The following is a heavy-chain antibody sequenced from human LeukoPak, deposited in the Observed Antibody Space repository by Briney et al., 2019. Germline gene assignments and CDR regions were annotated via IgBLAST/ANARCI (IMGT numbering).Heavy chain of an antibody. CDR2: INPRGTAT. V-gene: IGHV1-46*01. J-gene: IGHJ6*03. D-gene: IGHD4-23*01. CDR3: ARVVRGGPRYYRDV. Sequence: ASVKVSCKASGYSFTSHYMHWVRQAPGQGLEWMGLINPRGTATRYAESFQGRLTLTRDLSTSTDYMELSSLRSDDTAVYYCARVVRGGPRYYRDVWGEGTTVIVSS. CDR1: GYSFTSHY.